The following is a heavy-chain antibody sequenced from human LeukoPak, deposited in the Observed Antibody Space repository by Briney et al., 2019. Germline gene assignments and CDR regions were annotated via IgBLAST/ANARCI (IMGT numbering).Heavy chain of an antibody. Sequence: PGRSLRLSCAASGFTFSSYGMHWVRQAPGKGLEWVAVIWYDGSNKYYADSVKGRFTISRDNSKNTLYLQMNSLRAEDTAVYYCAREGLYCSGGSCYPKPFDYWGQGTLVTVSS. CDR2: IWYDGSNK. D-gene: IGHD2-15*01. J-gene: IGHJ4*02. CDR1: GFTFSSYG. CDR3: AREGLYCSGGSCYPKPFDY. V-gene: IGHV3-33*01.